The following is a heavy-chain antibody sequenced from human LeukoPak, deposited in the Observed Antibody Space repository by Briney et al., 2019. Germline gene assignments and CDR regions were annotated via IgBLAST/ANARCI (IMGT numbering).Heavy chain of an antibody. CDR2: IYYSGST. CDR3: ARVVPAAIGGTDY. V-gene: IGHV4-39*07. CDR1: GGSISSSSYY. D-gene: IGHD2-2*02. Sequence: SETLSLTCTVSGGSISSSSYYWGWIRQPPGKGLEWSGSIYYSGSTYYNPSLKSRVTISVDTSKNQFSLKLSSVTAADTAVYYCARVVPAAIGGTDYWGQGTLVTVSS. J-gene: IGHJ4*02.